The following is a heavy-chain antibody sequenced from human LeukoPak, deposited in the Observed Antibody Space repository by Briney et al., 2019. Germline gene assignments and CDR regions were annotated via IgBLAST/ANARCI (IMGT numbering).Heavy chain of an antibody. CDR3: AREQDVAAENYFDY. CDR2: IHSSGNT. Sequence: SETLSLTCTVSGGSISSYYWSWIRIRQPAGKGLEWIGRIHSSGNTNYNPSLKGRVTMSVDTSKNQFSLSSTSVTAADTAVYYCAREQDVAAENYFDYWGQGTLVTVSS. CDR1: GGSISSYY. D-gene: IGHD6-25*01. V-gene: IGHV4-4*07. J-gene: IGHJ4*02.